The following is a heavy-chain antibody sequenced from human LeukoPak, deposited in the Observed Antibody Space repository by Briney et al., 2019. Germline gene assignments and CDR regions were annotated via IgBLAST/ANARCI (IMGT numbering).Heavy chain of an antibody. CDR1: GYTFTSYY. Sequence: ASVNVSCKASGYTFTSYYMHWVRQAPGQGLEWMGIINPSGGSTSYAQKFQGRVTMTRDTSTTTVYMELSSLRSEDTAVYYCARDVGATLLIDYWGQGTLVTVSS. V-gene: IGHV1-46*01. J-gene: IGHJ4*02. CDR3: ARDVGATLLIDY. D-gene: IGHD3-10*01. CDR2: INPSGGST.